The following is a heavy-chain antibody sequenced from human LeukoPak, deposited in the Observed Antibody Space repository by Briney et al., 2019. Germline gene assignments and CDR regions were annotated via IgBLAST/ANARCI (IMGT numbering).Heavy chain of an antibody. Sequence: SETLSLTCAVYGGSFSGYYWSWIRQPPGKGLEWIGEINHSGSTNYNPSLKSRVTISVDTSKNQFSLKLSSVTAADTAVYYCARRYFDYWGQGILVTVSS. CDR3: ARRYFDY. CDR2: INHSGST. V-gene: IGHV4-34*01. CDR1: GGSFSGYY. J-gene: IGHJ4*02.